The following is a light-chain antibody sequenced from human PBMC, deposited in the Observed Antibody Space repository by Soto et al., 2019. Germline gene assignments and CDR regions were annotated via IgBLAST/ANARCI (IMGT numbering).Light chain of an antibody. V-gene: IGKV3-15*01. J-gene: IGKJ2*01. CDR2: VAS. CDR3: LQYNDWPPKQYT. Sequence: EIVMTQSPATLSVSPGERVTLSCRASQSVSSDLAWYQYKPGQAPRLLIYVASTRAAGTPARFSGSGSGTEFSLSISSLQSEAFAVYYCLQYNDWPPKQYTFGQGTKLEIK. CDR1: QSVSSD.